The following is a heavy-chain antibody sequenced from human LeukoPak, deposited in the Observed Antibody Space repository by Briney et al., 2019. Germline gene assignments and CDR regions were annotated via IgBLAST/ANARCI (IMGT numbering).Heavy chain of an antibody. D-gene: IGHD6-19*01. CDR2: IKQDGSEK. CDR3: ARGFGQWLPYYFDY. V-gene: IGHV3-7*01. CDR1: GFTFSSYW. Sequence: PGGSLRLSCAASGFTFSSYWMSWVRQAPGKGLEWVANIKQDGSEKYYVDSVKGRFTISRDNAKNSLYLQMNSLRAEDTAVYYCARGFGQWLPYYFDYWGQGTLVTVSS. J-gene: IGHJ4*02.